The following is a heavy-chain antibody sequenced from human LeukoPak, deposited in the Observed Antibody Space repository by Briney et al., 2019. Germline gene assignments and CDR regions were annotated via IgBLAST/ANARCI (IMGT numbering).Heavy chain of an antibody. J-gene: IGHJ3*02. CDR2: INGNGISP. Sequence: GGSLRLSCVASGFTFNTYVMHWVRQAPGKGLEYVSLINGNGISPYFANSMKGRFTISRDNSRNTMYLQMGSLRVEDTAVYYCARAQLQNDALDIWGQGTMVTVSS. V-gene: IGHV3-64*01. CDR1: GFTFNTYV. D-gene: IGHD2-2*01. CDR3: ARAQLQNDALDI.